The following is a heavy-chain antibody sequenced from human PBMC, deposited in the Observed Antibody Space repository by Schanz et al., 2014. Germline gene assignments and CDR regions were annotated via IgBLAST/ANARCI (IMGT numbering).Heavy chain of an antibody. J-gene: IGHJ4*02. CDR3: TKWANEGGGGYCHFDL. CDR1: GFTFSTYC. V-gene: IGHV3-33*08. D-gene: IGHD2-21*01. Sequence: VQLVESGGGLVQPGGSLRLSCAASGFTFSTYCMSWVRQAPGKGLEWVAVIYYDGGLRFFADSVRGRVTISRDNSNNMVYLQMNSLRAEDTAIYYCTKWANEGGGGYCHFDLWGQGTLVTVSS. CDR2: IYYDGGLR.